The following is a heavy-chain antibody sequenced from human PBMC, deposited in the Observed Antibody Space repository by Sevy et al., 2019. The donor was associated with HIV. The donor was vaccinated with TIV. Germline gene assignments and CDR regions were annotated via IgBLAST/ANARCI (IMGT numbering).Heavy chain of an antibody. Sequence: GGYLRLSCAASGFTFSNYNMNWVRQAPGKGLEWVSSISGSSSYIYYADSVKGRFTISRDNAKNSLYLQMNSLRAEDTAVYFCARDTRAEDDIVVVPAANYWGQGTLVTVSS. D-gene: IGHD2-2*01. CDR2: ISGSSSYI. V-gene: IGHV3-21*04. J-gene: IGHJ4*02. CDR1: GFTFSNYN. CDR3: ARDTRAEDDIVVVPAANY.